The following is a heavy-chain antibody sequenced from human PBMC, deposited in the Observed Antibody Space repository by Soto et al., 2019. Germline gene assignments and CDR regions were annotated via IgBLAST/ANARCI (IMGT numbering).Heavy chain of an antibody. J-gene: IGHJ6*02. CDR2: MYNTGST. Sequence: SETLSLTCTVSCGSISGYDWSWIRQPPGKGLEWIGYMYNTGSTVYNPSFKSRVTISVDTSKSQFSLRLNSVTAADTAVYYCARDLWGYCGTDCYPLDVWGQGTTVTVSS. CDR3: ARDLWGYCGTDCYPLDV. D-gene: IGHD2-21*02. CDR1: CGSISGYD. V-gene: IGHV4-59*01.